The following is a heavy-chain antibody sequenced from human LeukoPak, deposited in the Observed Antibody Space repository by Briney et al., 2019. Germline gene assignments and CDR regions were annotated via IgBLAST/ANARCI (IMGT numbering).Heavy chain of an antibody. J-gene: IGHJ3*02. CDR1: GYRFTTYW. Sequence: GESLKISCVGSGYRFTTYWIARVRQMPGKVLEWMGIIYPGDSDTRYSPSFQGQVTISADKSTNTAYLQWSSLKASDSAMYYCATGYGSGRGAFDIWGQGTMVTVSS. CDR3: ATGYGSGRGAFDI. V-gene: IGHV5-51*01. D-gene: IGHD6-19*01. CDR2: IYPGDSDT.